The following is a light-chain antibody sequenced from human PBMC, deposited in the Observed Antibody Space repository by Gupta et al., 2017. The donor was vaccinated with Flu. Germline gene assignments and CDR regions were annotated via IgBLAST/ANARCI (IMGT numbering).Light chain of an antibody. CDR1: QSLLHSNGYNY. CDR3: MQALQTPRT. J-gene: IGKJ1*01. CDR2: LGS. Sequence: DIVMTQSPLSLPVTPGEPASISCRSSQSLLHSNGYNYLDWYLQKPGQSPQLLIYLGSNRASGVPDRFGGSGSGTDFTLKISRVEAEDVGVYYCMQALQTPRTFGQGTKVEIK. V-gene: IGKV2-28*01.